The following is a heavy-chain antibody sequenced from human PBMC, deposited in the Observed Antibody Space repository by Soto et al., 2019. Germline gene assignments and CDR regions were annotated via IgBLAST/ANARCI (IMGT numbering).Heavy chain of an antibody. CDR3: ARDKDWAFDY. CDR2: IFTTGSTI. CDR1: GFTFSSYS. V-gene: IGHV3-48*03. Sequence: EVQLVESGGGLVQPGGSLRLSCVASGFTFSSYSIVWVRQAPGKGLEWVSYIFTTGSTIYYADSGKGRFTVARDNAKNSLFLLLHSLRAEDTAVYYWARDKDWAFDYWGQGTLVTVSS. J-gene: IGHJ4*02. D-gene: IGHD3-9*01.